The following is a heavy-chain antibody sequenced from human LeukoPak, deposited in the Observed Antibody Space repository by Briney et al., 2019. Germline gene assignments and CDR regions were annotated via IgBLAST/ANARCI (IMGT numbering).Heavy chain of an antibody. CDR2: IYYSGST. J-gene: IGHJ6*02. CDR3: ARQFGVTYSSGWYGSNYYYYGMDV. CDR1: GGSISSYY. Sequence: SETLSLTCTVSGGSISSYYWGWIRQPPGKGLEWIGSIYYSGSTYYNPSLKSRVTISVDTSKNQFSLKLSSVTAADTAVYYCARQFGVTYSSGWYGSNYYYYGMDVWGQGTTVTVSS. V-gene: IGHV4-39*01. D-gene: IGHD6-19*01.